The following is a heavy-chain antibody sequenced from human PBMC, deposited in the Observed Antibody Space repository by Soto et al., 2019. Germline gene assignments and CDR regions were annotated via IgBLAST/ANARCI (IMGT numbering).Heavy chain of an antibody. V-gene: IGHV3-30-3*01. Sequence: GGSLRLSCAASGFTFSSYAMHWVRQAPGKGLEWVAVISYDGSNKYYADSVKGRFTISRDNSKNTLYLKMNSLRAEDTAVYYCARETPLGGIVVVPAAIAYGMDVWGQGTTVTVSS. CDR2: ISYDGSNK. CDR1: GFTFSSYA. J-gene: IGHJ6*02. D-gene: IGHD2-2*01. CDR3: ARETPLGGIVVVPAAIAYGMDV.